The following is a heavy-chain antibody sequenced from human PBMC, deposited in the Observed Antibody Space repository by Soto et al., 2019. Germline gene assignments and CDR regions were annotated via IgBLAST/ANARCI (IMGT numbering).Heavy chain of an antibody. J-gene: IGHJ4*02. Sequence: GASVKVSWKASGGTFSSYAISWVRQAPGQGLEWMGGIIPIFGTTNYAQKFQGRVTITADKSTSTAYMELSSLRSEDTAVYYCATASRSGGSCYDYWGQGTLVTVSS. CDR1: GGTFSSYA. D-gene: IGHD2-15*01. CDR3: ATASRSGGSCYDY. V-gene: IGHV1-69*06. CDR2: IIPIFGTT.